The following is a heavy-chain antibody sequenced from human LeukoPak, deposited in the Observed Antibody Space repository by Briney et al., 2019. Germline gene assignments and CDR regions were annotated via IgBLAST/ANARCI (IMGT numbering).Heavy chain of an antibody. J-gene: IGHJ6*03. V-gene: IGHV4-4*09. CDR1: GGSISSYY. CDR2: IYTSGST. D-gene: IGHD3-3*01. Sequence: SETLSLTCTVSGGSISSYYWSWIRQPPGKGLEWIGYIYTSGSTNYNPSLKSRVTISVDTSKNQFSLKLSSVTAADTAVYYCARLASGGEISDYDFWSGRYYYYYMDVWGKGTTVTVSS. CDR3: ARLASGGEISDYDFWSGRYYYYYMDV.